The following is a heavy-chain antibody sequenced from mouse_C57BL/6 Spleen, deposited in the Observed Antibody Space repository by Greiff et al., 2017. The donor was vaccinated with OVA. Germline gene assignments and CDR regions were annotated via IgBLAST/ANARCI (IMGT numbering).Heavy chain of an antibody. D-gene: IGHD1-1*02. J-gene: IGHJ4*01. V-gene: IGHV1-18*01. CDR3: ARDGKLSGAMDY. Sequence: VHVKQSGPELVKPGASVKIPCKASGYTFTDYNMDWVKQSHGKSLEWIGDINPNNGGTIYNQKFKGKATLTVDKSSSTAYMELRSLTSEDTAVYYCARDGKLSGAMDYWGQGTSVTVSS. CDR2: INPNNGGT. CDR1: GYTFTDYN.